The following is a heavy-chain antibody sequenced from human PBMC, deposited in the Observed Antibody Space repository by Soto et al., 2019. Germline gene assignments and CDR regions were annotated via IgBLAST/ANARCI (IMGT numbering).Heavy chain of an antibody. CDR1: VFTFSSYA. Sequence: PGGSLRLSCAASVFTFSSYAMSWVRQAPGKGLEWVSAISGSGGSTYYADSVKGRFTISRDNSKNTLYLQMNSLRAEDTAVYYCATEGGNYYDSPRMDVWGQGTPVTVSS. J-gene: IGHJ6*02. CDR2: ISGSGGST. V-gene: IGHV3-23*01. CDR3: ATEGGNYYDSPRMDV. D-gene: IGHD3-22*01.